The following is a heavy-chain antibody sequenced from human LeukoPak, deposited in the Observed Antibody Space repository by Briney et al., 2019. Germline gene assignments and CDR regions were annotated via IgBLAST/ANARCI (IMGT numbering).Heavy chain of an antibody. CDR2: ISGSGDST. J-gene: IGHJ4*02. V-gene: IGHV3-23*01. CDR3: AKWIGVYCTSTSCYTGVYFDY. Sequence: PGGSLRLSCAASGFTFSTYAMSWVRQAPGKGLEWVSVISGSGDSTYYADSVKGRCTISTDNSKNTLYLQMNSLRAEDTAVYYCAKWIGVYCTSTSCYTGVYFDYWGQGTLVTVSS. CDR1: GFTFSTYA. D-gene: IGHD2-2*02.